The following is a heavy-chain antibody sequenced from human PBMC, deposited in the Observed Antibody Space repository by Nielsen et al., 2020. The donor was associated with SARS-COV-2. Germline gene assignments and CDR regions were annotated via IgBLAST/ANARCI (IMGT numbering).Heavy chain of an antibody. CDR1: GFTFSDYY. V-gene: IGHV3-11*05. D-gene: IGHD5-24*01. CDR3: AREGRDLPLDY. CDR2: IRSGSTYT. J-gene: IGHJ4*02. Sequence: GGSLRLSRAASGFTFSDYYMSWIRQAPGKGLEWISYIRSGSTYTNYADSVKGRFTISRDDAKNSLYLQMNSLRAEDTAVYYCAREGRDLPLDYWGQGVLVTVSS.